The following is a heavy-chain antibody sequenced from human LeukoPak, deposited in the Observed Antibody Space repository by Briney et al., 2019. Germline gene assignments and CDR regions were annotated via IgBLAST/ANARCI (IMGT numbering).Heavy chain of an antibody. V-gene: IGHV1-69*05. D-gene: IGHD4-17*01. CDR1: GGTFSSYA. Sequence: SVKVSCKASGGTFSSYAISWVRQAPGQGLEWMGRIIPIFGTANYAQKFQGRVTITTDESTSTTYMELSSLRSEDTAVYYCAKGDYSNSYNYWGQGTLVTVSS. CDR2: IIPIFGTA. CDR3: AKGDYSNSYNY. J-gene: IGHJ4*02.